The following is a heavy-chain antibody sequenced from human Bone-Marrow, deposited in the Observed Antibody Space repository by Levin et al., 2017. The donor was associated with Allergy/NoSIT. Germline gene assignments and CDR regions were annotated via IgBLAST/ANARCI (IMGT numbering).Heavy chain of an antibody. CDR1: GFTFSSYG. Sequence: GGSLRLSCAASGFTFSSYGMHWVRQAPGKGLEWVAVISYDGSNKYYADSVKGRFTISRDNSKNTLYLQMNSLRAEDTAVYYCESRSLATWESKLVYGSGSYFDYWGQGTLVTVSS. CDR2: ISYDGSNK. D-gene: IGHD3-10*01. V-gene: IGHV3-30*03. J-gene: IGHJ4*02. CDR3: ESRSLATWESKLVYGSGSYFDY.